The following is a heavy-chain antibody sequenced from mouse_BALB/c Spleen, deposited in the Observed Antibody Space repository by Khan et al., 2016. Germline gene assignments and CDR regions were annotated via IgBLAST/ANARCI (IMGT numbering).Heavy chain of an antibody. CDR1: GYSITSDYA. V-gene: IGHV3-2*02. CDR3: ARKNPHGDYFAMDY. CDR2: ISYSGDT. D-gene: IGHD2-13*01. J-gene: IGHJ4*01. Sequence: EVQLQESGPGLVKPSQSLSLTCTVTGYSITSDYAWNWIRQFPGNKLEWMGYISYSGDTSYNPSLKSRISITRDTSKNQFFLQLNSVTTEDTATYYGARKNPHGDYFAMDYWGQGTSVTVSS.